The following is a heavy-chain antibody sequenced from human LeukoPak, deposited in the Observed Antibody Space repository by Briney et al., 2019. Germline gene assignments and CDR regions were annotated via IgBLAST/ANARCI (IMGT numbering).Heavy chain of an antibody. V-gene: IGHV4-59*01. CDR2: IYYSGST. Sequence: SETLSLTCTVSGGSISGYYWSWIREPPGKGLELIGYIYYSGSTNYNPSLKSRVTISKDTSKNQFSLKLSSVTAADTAVYYCARDRNIIGYLDLWGRGTLVTVSS. CDR1: GGSISGYY. CDR3: ARDRNIIGYLDL. J-gene: IGHJ2*01. D-gene: IGHD2/OR15-2a*01.